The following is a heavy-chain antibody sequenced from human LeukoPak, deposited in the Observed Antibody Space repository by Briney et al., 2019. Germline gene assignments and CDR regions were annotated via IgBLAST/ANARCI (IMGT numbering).Heavy chain of an antibody. Sequence: SETLSLTCAVYGGSFSGYYWSWIRQPPGKGLEWMGEINHSGSTNYNPSLKSRVTISVDTSKNQFSLKLSSVTAADTAVYYCARVHGSPRMVVLLWFGSRRHAAFDIWGQGTMVTVSS. D-gene: IGHD3-10*01. CDR3: ARVHGSPRMVVLLWFGSRRHAAFDI. CDR2: INHSGST. V-gene: IGHV4-34*01. CDR1: GGSFSGYY. J-gene: IGHJ3*02.